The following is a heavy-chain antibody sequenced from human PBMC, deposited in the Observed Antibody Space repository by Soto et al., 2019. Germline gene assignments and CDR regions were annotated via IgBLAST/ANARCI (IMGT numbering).Heavy chain of an antibody. J-gene: IGHJ6*02. D-gene: IGHD5-18*01. CDR2: ISYDGSNK. CDR1: GFTFSSYA. CDR3: ARAYSSHEYYGMDV. Sequence: GGSLRLSCAASGFTFSSYAMHWVRQAPGKGLEWVAVISYDGSNKYYADSVKGRFTISRDNSKNTLYLQMNSLRAEDTAVYYCARAYSSHEYYGMDVWGQGTTVTVSS. V-gene: IGHV3-30-3*01.